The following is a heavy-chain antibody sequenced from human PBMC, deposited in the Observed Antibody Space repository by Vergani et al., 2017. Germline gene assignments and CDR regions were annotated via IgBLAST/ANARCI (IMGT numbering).Heavy chain of an antibody. V-gene: IGHV3-23*01. J-gene: IGHJ6*03. CDR1: GFTFSSYA. CDR2: ISGSGGST. D-gene: IGHD3-3*01. Sequence: EVQLLESGGGLVQPGGSLRLSCAASGFTFSSYAMSWVRQAPGKGLEWVSAISGSGGSTYYADSVKGRFTISRDNSKNTLYLQMNSLRAEDTAVYYCAKDFDDVGSSISPPYCYCYMDVWGKGTTVTVSS. CDR3: AKDFDDVGSSISPPYCYCYMDV.